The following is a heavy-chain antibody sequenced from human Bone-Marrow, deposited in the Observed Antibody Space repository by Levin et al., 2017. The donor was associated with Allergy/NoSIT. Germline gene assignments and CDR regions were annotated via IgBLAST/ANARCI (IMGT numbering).Heavy chain of an antibody. CDR2: IYYSGST. J-gene: IGHJ4*02. Sequence: SETLSLTCTVSGGSVSSGSYYWSWIRQPPGKGLEWIGYIYYSGSTNYNPSLKSRVTISVDTSKNQFSLKLSSVTAADTAVYYCARTRKGKEGGYNYFDYWGQGTLVTVSS. V-gene: IGHV4-61*01. CDR3: ARTRKGKEGGYNYFDY. CDR1: GGSVSSGSYY. D-gene: IGHD5-24*01.